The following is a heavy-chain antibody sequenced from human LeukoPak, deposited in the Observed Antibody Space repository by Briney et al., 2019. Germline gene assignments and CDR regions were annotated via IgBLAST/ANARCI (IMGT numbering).Heavy chain of an antibody. D-gene: IGHD2-15*01. CDR3: ARAGAVVDNWFDP. CDR2: ISGYNGKT. Sequence: GASVKVSCKSSGYTFNTYGITWVRQAPGQGLEWMGWISGYNGKTKYAQKFQDRVTVTTDTSTTTAYMELRSLRSDDTAVYYCARAGAVVDNWFDPWAREPWSPSPQ. CDR1: GYTFNTYG. J-gene: IGHJ5*02. V-gene: IGHV1-18*01.